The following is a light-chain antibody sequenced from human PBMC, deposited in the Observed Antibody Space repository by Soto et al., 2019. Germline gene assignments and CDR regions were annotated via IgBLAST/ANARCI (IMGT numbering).Light chain of an antibody. CDR2: GAS. V-gene: IGKV3-15*01. J-gene: IGKJ1*01. CDR3: QQYNNWPPWT. Sequence: DIVMTQSPATLSVSPGERATLSSRASQSVSSNLAWYQQKPGQAPRLLIYGASTRATGIPARFSGSGSRTEFTLTISSLQSEDFAVYYCQQYNNWPPWTFGKGTKVDIK. CDR1: QSVSSN.